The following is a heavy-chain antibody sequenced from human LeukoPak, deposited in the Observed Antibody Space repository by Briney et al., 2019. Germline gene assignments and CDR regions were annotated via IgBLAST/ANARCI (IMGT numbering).Heavy chain of an antibody. Sequence: GGSLRPSCATSGFTFSIYGMHWARQAPGKGLEWVAFIPSDETNKYYADSVKGRFTISRDNSRNTLYLQMNSLRVEDTAVYYCGKHDSDYDGKWGQGSLVTVSS. CDR2: IPSDETNK. J-gene: IGHJ4*02. V-gene: IGHV3-30*02. CDR1: GFTFSIYG. D-gene: IGHD5-12*01. CDR3: GKHDSDYDGK.